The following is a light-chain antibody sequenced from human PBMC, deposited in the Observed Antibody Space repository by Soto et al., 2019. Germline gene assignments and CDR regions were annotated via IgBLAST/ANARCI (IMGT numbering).Light chain of an antibody. CDR3: QQYCSSPLT. J-gene: IGKJ4*01. V-gene: IGKV3-20*01. CDR2: GAS. Sequence: EIVLTQSPGTLSLSPGERATLSCSASQSVSSSYLAWYQQKPGQAPRLLIYGASSRATGIPDRFSGSGSGTGFTLTISRLEPEDFAVYYCQQYCSSPLTFGGGTKVEIK. CDR1: QSVSSSY.